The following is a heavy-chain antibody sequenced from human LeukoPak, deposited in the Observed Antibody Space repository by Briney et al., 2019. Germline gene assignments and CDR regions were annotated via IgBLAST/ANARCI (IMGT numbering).Heavy chain of an antibody. CDR1: GGSTSSYY. Sequence: SETLSLTCTVSGGSTSSYYWSWIRQPPGKQLEWIGYIYYSGSTNYNPSLKSRVTISIDTSKNQFSLNLTSVTAADTAVYYCARLKLYFDFSTGNHYYFDSWGQGTLVIVSS. CDR3: ARLKLYFDFSTGNHYYFDS. J-gene: IGHJ4*01. CDR2: IYYSGST. V-gene: IGHV4-59*08. D-gene: IGHD3-3*01.